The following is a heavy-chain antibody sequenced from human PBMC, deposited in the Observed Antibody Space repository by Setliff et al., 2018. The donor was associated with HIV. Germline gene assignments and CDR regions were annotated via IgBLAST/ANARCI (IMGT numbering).Heavy chain of an antibody. CDR3: AREGKTALVTKYFDY. J-gene: IGHJ4*02. CDR2: IDYSGSA. CDR1: GVSITSATYY. D-gene: IGHD5-18*01. Sequence: SETLSLTCAVSGVSITSATYYWSWIRHSPGKGLEWIGYIDYSGSAFYNPSLKSRLTISRDTSKSQFSLRMKSVTAADTAVYYCAREGKTALVTKYFDYWGQGTLVTVSS. V-gene: IGHV4-31*11.